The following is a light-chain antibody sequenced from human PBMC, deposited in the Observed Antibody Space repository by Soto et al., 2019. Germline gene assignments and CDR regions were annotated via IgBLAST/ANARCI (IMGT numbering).Light chain of an antibody. CDR1: SSDVGSYNL. J-gene: IGLJ6*01. V-gene: IGLV2-23*01. CDR2: EDT. Sequence: QSALTQPASVSGSPGQSITISCTGTSSDVGSYNLVSWYQQHPGKAPKLVIYEDTKRPSGVSNRFSGSKSGNTASLTISGIQAEDEADYYCCSYAGTSTDVFGSGTKLTVL. CDR3: CSYAGTSTDV.